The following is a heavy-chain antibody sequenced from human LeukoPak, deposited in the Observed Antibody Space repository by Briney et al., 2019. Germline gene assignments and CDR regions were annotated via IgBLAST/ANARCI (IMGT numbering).Heavy chain of an antibody. J-gene: IGHJ5*02. Sequence: SETLSLTCAVYGGPFSGYYWSWIRQPPGKGLEWIGEINHSGSTNYNPSLKSRVTISVDTSKNQFSLKLSSVTAADTAVYYCARRGSHYGGTPWGQGTLVTVSS. CDR1: GGPFSGYY. D-gene: IGHD4-17*01. CDR3: ARRGSHYGGTP. V-gene: IGHV4-34*01. CDR2: INHSGST.